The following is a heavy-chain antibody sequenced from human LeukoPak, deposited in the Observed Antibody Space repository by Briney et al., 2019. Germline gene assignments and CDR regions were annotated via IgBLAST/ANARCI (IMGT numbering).Heavy chain of an antibody. CDR2: INHSGST. CDR1: GGSFSGYY. Sequence: SETMSLASAVYGGSFSGYYWSWIRQLPGKGLEWIGEINHSGSTNYNPSLKSRVTISVDTSKNQCSLKLSSVTAADTAVYYCAREEKQQLAQGYYFYYWGQGTLVTVSS. J-gene: IGHJ4*02. V-gene: IGHV4-34*01. CDR3: AREEKQQLAQGYYFYY. D-gene: IGHD6-13*01.